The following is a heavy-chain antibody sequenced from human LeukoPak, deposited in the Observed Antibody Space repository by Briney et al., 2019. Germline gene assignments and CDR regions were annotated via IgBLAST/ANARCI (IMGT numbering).Heavy chain of an antibody. CDR1: GFTFSSYS. D-gene: IGHD6-19*01. Sequence: PGGSLRLSCAASGFTFSSYSMNWVRQAPGKGLEWVSSISSSSSYIYYADSVKGRFTISRDNAKNSLYLQMNSLRAEDTAVYYCARDMGRYSSGWYLEGAIDYWGQGTLVTVSS. CDR3: ARDMGRYSSGWYLEGAIDY. J-gene: IGHJ4*02. V-gene: IGHV3-21*01. CDR2: ISSSSSYI.